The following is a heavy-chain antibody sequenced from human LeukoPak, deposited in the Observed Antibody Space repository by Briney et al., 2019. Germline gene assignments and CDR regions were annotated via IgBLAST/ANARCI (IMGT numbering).Heavy chain of an antibody. V-gene: IGHV3-48*02. CDR2: ISSSSSTI. CDR1: GFTFSSYS. J-gene: IGHJ4*02. D-gene: IGHD2-21*02. Sequence: PGGSLRLSCAASGFTFSSYSMNWVRQAPGKGLEWVSYISSSSSTIYYADSVKGRFTISRDNAKNSLYLQMNSLRDEDTAVYYCARDALFKWAVVTAIDYWGQGTLVTVSS. CDR3: ARDALFKWAVVTAIDY.